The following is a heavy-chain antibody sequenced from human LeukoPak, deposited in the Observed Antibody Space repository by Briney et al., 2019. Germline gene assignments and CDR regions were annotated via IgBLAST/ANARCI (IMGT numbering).Heavy chain of an antibody. D-gene: IGHD6-13*01. Sequence: GGSLRLSCAASRFTFSSYGMHWVRQAPGKGLEWVAFITYDGSNKYYAESLKGRFTISRDNSKNTLYLQMNSLRAEDTAVYYCAKSDSSSSWGQGILVTVSS. V-gene: IGHV3-30*02. J-gene: IGHJ5*02. CDR2: ITYDGSNK. CDR3: AKSDSSSS. CDR1: RFTFSSYG.